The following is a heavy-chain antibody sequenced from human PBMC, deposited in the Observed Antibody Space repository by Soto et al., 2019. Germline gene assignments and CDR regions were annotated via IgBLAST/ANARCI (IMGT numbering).Heavy chain of an antibody. CDR3: AKDLRQQLVPWFDP. CDR2: ISYDGSNK. V-gene: IGHV3-30*18. J-gene: IGHJ5*02. CDR1: GFTFSSYG. D-gene: IGHD6-13*01. Sequence: PGESLKISCAASGFTFSSYGMHWVRQAPGKGLEWVAVISYDGSNKYYADSVKGRFTISRDNSKNTLYLLMNSLRAEDTAVYYCAKDLRQQLVPWFDPWGQGTLVTVS.